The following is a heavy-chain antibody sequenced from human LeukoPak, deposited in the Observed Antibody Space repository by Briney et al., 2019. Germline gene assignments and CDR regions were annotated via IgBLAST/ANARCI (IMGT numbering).Heavy chain of an antibody. CDR1: GGSISSHY. CDR3: ARAAVAARPGYFDY. J-gene: IGHJ4*02. V-gene: IGHV4-59*11. Sequence: SETLSLTCTVSGGSISSHYWSWLRQPPGKGLEWLGYIYYSGSTNYNPSLKSRVTISVDTSKNQFSLKLSSVTAADTAVYYCARAAVAARPGYFDYWGQGTLVTVSS. D-gene: IGHD6-6*01. CDR2: IYYSGST.